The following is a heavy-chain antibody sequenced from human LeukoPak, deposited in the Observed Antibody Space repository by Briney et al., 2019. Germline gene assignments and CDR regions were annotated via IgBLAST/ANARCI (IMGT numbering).Heavy chain of an antibody. CDR1: GFTFSTYT. CDR2: VSDSSDV. Sequence: GGSLRLSCAASGFTFSTYTMNWVRQAPGKGLEWVSTVSDSSDVHYSDSVKGRFTISRDNARNSLYLQMNSLRDEDTAVYYCARDGLHTTHFDYWGQGTLVTVSS. CDR3: ARDGLHTTHFDY. J-gene: IGHJ4*02. V-gene: IGHV3-48*02. D-gene: IGHD1-1*01.